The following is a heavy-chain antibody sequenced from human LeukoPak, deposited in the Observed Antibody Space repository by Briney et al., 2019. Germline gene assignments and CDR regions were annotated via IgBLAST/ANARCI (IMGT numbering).Heavy chain of an antibody. V-gene: IGHV3-23*01. CDR3: AKGSSGYFADL. J-gene: IGHJ5*02. CDR1: GFIFNNYG. D-gene: IGHD3-22*01. CDR2: ISNDGGGT. Sequence: QAGGSLRLSCAASGFIFNNYGLIWVRQARGKGLEWVSAISNDGGGTQYADFVEGRFTISRDNSKNTLFLQMSSLRAEDTALYYCAKGSSGYFADLWGQGTLVTVSS.